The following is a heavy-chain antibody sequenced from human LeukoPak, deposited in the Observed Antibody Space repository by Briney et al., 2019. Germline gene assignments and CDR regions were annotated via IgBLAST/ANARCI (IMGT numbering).Heavy chain of an antibody. CDR2: ISYDGSNK. D-gene: IGHD3-22*01. CDR1: GFTFSSYG. Sequence: GGSLRLSCAASGFTFSSYGMPWVRQAPGKGLEWVAVISYDGSNKYYADSVKGRFTISRDNSKNTLYLQMNSLRAEDTAVYYCAKDQGYYDSSGYYWDSYYFDYWGQGTLVTVSS. V-gene: IGHV3-30*18. J-gene: IGHJ4*02. CDR3: AKDQGYYDSSGYYWDSYYFDY.